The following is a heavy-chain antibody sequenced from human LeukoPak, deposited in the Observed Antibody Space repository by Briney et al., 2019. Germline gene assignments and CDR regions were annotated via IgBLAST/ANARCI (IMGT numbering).Heavy chain of an antibody. Sequence: GGSLRLSCTVSGFTFSSFWMHWVRQAPGKGLVWVSRINSDGSSTSYADSVKGRFTIFRDNAKNTLYLQMNSLRAEDTAVYYCAREKVVYANYGMDVWGQGTTVTVSS. CDR2: INSDGSST. J-gene: IGHJ6*02. V-gene: IGHV3-74*01. D-gene: IGHD2-8*02. CDR3: AREKVVYANYGMDV. CDR1: GFTFSSFW.